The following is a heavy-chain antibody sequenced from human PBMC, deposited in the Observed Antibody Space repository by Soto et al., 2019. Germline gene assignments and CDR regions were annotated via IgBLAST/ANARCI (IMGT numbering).Heavy chain of an antibody. Sequence: ASVKVSCKASGYTFTGYYMHWVRRAPGQGLEWMGWINPNSGGTNYAQKFQGRVTMTRDTSISTAYMELSRLRSDDTAVYYCARGKRSYITMIVVAYAFDIWGQGTMVTVSS. CDR2: INPNSGGT. J-gene: IGHJ3*02. D-gene: IGHD3-22*01. V-gene: IGHV1-2*02. CDR3: ARGKRSYITMIVVAYAFDI. CDR1: GYTFTGYY.